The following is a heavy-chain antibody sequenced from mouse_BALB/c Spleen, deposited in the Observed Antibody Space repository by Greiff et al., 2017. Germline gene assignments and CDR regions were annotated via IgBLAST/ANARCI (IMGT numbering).Heavy chain of an antibody. D-gene: IGHD1-1*01. Sequence: VQLQQSGPSLVQPSQSLSITCTVSGFSLTSYGVHWVRQSPGKGLEWLGVIWRGGSTDYNAAFMSRLSITKDNSKSQVFFKMNSLQADDTAIYYCAKNSDGSRAWFAYWGQGTLVTVSA. V-gene: IGHV2-5-1*01. CDR3: AKNSDGSRAWFAY. CDR1: GFSLTSYG. J-gene: IGHJ3*01. CDR2: IWRGGST.